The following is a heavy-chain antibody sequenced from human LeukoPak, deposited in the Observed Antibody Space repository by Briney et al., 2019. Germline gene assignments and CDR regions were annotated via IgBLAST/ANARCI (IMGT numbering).Heavy chain of an antibody. V-gene: IGHV4-39*01. CDR1: GGSISDRSYY. J-gene: IGHJ3*02. D-gene: IGHD6-19*01. Sequence: SETLSLTCGVSGGSISDRSYYWSWIRQSPGKGLEWIGSIYSSGSTYYNPSLQSRVTISVDTSKNQFSLKLSSVTAADTAVYYCARHRQQWRPSAQGAFDIWGQGTMVTVSS. CDR3: ARHRQQWRPSAQGAFDI. CDR2: IYSSGST.